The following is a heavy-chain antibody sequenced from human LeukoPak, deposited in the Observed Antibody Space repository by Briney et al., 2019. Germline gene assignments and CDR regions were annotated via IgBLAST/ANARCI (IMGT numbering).Heavy chain of an antibody. CDR2: ISGSGSYT. CDR1: GFTLSSYG. J-gene: IGHJ4*02. Sequence: GGSLRLSCAASGFTLSSYGMSWVRQAPGKGLEWVSGISGSGSYTYYADSVKGRFTISRDNSKNTLYLQMNSLRAEDTAVYYCAKWSARDDYWGQGTLVTVSS. V-gene: IGHV3-23*01. D-gene: IGHD3-10*01. CDR3: AKWSARDDY.